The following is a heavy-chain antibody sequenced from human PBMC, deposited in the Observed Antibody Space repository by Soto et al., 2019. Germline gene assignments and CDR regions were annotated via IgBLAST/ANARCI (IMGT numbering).Heavy chain of an antibody. CDR2: INPKSGGT. CDR3: ARDYTSGWRDFQY. J-gene: IGHJ4*02. V-gene: IGHV1-2*04. Sequence: GASVKVSCKASGYSFTDYHIHWVRQAPGQGLEWLGRINPKSGGTSTAQKFQGWVTMTTDTSISTASMELTRLTSDDTAIYYCARDYTSGWRDFQYWGQGTVVTVSS. CDR1: GYSFTDYH. D-gene: IGHD6-19*01.